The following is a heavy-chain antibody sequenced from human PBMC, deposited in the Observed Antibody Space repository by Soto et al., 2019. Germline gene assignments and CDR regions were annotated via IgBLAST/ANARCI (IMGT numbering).Heavy chain of an antibody. CDR2: IDVGSANA. V-gene: IGHV1-58*01. D-gene: IGHD3-10*02. Sequence: GASVKVSCKTSGFTFSRSAVHWVRQARGHRLQWIGWIDVGSANANYAQMLQERVTISRDMSTSTAYMELSSLRPEDTAVYYCARLVRGPYPDHYYYGMDVWGQGTTVTVSS. J-gene: IGHJ6*02. CDR1: GFTFSRSA. CDR3: ARLVRGPYPDHYYYGMDV.